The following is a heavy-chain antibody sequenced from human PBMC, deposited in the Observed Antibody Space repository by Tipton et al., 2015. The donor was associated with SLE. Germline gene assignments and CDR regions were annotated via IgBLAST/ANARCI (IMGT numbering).Heavy chain of an antibody. J-gene: IGHJ3*01. D-gene: IGHD2-15*01. V-gene: IGHV4-38-2*02. CDR2: IYHSGST. CDR1: GGSISSHY. Sequence: TLSLTCTVSGGSISSHYWSWIRQPPGKGLEWFWSIYHSGSTYYNPFLKSRVTISVDTSKNQFSLKLSSVTAADTAVYYCARGMRDCSGGSCYGCSFDVWGQGKMVTVSS. CDR3: ARGMRDCSGGSCYGCSFDV.